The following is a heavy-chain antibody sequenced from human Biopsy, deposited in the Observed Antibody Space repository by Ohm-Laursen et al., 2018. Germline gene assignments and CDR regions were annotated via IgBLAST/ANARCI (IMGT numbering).Heavy chain of an antibody. CDR1: GGPIDSDY. D-gene: IGHD5-24*01. J-gene: IGHJ2*01. V-gene: IGHV4-59*07. CDR2: IYFTGRT. Sequence: SDTLSLTGTVSGGPIDSDYWSWFRQPPGKALEWIGYIYFTGRTSYNPSLKSRVTMSVNTSKKQFSLRLSSVTAADTAVYYCASAGYNPDWNFDLWGRGTRVTVSS. CDR3: ASAGYNPDWNFDL.